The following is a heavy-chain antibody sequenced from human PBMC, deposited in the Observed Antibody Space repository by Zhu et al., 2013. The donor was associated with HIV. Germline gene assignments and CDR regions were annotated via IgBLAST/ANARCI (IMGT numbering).Heavy chain of an antibody. J-gene: IGHJ6*02. CDR2: IIPIFGTA. D-gene: IGHD6-13*01. CDR3: ARSSSSWSSMRENYYYYYGMDV. CDR1: GGTFSSYA. Sequence: QVQLVQSGAEVKKPGSSVKVSCKASGGTFSSYAISWVRQAPGQGLEWMGGIIPIFGTANYAQKFQGRVTITADESTSTAYMELSSLRSEDTAVYYCARSSSSWSSMRENYYYYYGMDVWGQGTTVTVSS. V-gene: IGHV1-69*01.